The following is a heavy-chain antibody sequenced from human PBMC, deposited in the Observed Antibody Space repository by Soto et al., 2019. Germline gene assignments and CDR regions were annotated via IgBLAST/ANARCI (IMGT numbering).Heavy chain of an antibody. CDR1: GFNFDDFA. V-gene: IGHV3-9*01. CDR2: IRWNGETS. CDR3: ARDNTRIAYRDYSMDV. Sequence: EVVLVESGGGLVQPGGSLRLSCVASGFNFDDFAMHWVRQARGKGLQWVSGIRWNGETSAYGDSVKGRFIISRDNARNSLYLQMNSLRPEDTAVYSCARDNTRIAYRDYSMDVWGKGTTVTVS. D-gene: IGHD3-16*01. J-gene: IGHJ6*03.